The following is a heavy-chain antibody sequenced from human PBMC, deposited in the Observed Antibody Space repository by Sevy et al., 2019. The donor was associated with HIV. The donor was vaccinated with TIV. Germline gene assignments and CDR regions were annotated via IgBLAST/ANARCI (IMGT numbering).Heavy chain of an antibody. V-gene: IGHV4-38-2*01. CDR1: GYSISSGYY. CDR2: IYHSGRT. CDR3: ARGDYYVTSGYTYYFDY. J-gene: IGHJ4*02. D-gene: IGHD3-22*01. Sequence: SETLSLTCAVSGYSISSGYYWGWIRQPPGKGLEWIGNIYHSGRTYNNPSLKSRVTMSVDTSKNQFSLKLSSVTAADTAVYYCARGDYYVTSGYTYYFDYWGQGTLVTVS.